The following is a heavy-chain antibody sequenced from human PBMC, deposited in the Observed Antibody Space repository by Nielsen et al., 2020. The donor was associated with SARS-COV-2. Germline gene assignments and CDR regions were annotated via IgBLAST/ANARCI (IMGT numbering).Heavy chain of an antibody. CDR2: INPNSGGT. J-gene: IGHJ4*02. CDR3: ARQERGYSGYDLTLYY. Sequence: ASVKVSCKASTYSFTGYYIHWLRQAPGQGLEWMGRINPNSGGTNNAQKFQGRVTMTRDTSTSTAFMELKRLTSDDTAMYYCARQERGYSGYDLTLYYWGQGTLVTVSS. V-gene: IGHV1-2*06. D-gene: IGHD5-12*01. CDR1: TYSFTGYY.